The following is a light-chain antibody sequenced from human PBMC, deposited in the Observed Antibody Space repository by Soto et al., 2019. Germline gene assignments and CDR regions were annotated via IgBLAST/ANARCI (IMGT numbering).Light chain of an antibody. V-gene: IGKV3-15*01. CDR2: DAS. CDR3: QQYNNWPPLT. J-gene: IGKJ4*01. Sequence: EVLMTQSPATVSVSPGERATLSCRASQSISTNVAWYQQEPGQALRLLIYDASTRATGISARFSGSGSGTEFTLTISSLQSEDFAIYYCQQYNNWPPLTFGGGTKVEI. CDR1: QSISTN.